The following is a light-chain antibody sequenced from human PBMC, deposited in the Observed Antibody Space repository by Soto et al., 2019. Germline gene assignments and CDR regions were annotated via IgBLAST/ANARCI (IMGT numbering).Light chain of an antibody. CDR2: GAS. Sequence: IVLTQSPGTVSLSPGDRATISCRASQSGSSSYLAWHQQRPGQAPRLLNFGASTRATGIPDRFSGSGSGTDFPLTIGILECEDSAVCFCQHYGSSQWTFGQWTFGQGTKVEI. V-gene: IGKV3-20*01. CDR1: QSGSSSY. CDR3: QHYGSSQWTFGQWT. J-gene: IGKJ1*01.